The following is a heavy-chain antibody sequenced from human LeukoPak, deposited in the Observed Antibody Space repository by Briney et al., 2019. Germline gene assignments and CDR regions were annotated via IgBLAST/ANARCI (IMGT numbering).Heavy chain of an antibody. J-gene: IGHJ1*01. V-gene: IGHV1-2*02. CDR3: ARALYYDSSGYYSSSHYYFQH. Sequence: ASVKVSCKASGYTFTSYYLHWVRQAPGQGLEWMGWINPNSGGTNYAQKFQGRVTMTRDTSISTAYMELSRLRSDDTAEYYCARALYYDSSGYYSSSHYYFQHWGQGTLVTVSS. D-gene: IGHD3-22*01. CDR1: GYTFTSYY. CDR2: INPNSGGT.